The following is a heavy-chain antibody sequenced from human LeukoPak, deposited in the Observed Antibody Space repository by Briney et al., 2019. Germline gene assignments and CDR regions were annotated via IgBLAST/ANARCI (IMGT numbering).Heavy chain of an antibody. V-gene: IGHV4-61*08. CDR3: ARAWGLRPLDY. Sequence: PSETLSLTCTVSGGSVSSGGYYWSWIRQPPGKGLEWIGYIYYSGSTNYNPSLKSRVTISVDTSKNQFSLKLSSVTAADTAVYYCARAWGLRPLDYWGQGTLVTVSS. CDR1: GGSVSSGGYY. J-gene: IGHJ4*02. CDR2: IYYSGST. D-gene: IGHD1-26*01.